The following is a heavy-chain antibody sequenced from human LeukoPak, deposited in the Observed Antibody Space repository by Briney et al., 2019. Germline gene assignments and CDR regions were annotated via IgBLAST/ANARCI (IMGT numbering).Heavy chain of an antibody. V-gene: IGHV3-49*03. Sequence: GRSLTLSCTASGFTLCDYAMSWFRQAPGKGREWVGFIKSKAYGGTTEYATSVKGRFTISRDDSKSIAYLQMNSLKTEDTAVYYCTRDWQLGTVWGQGTLVTVSS. CDR1: GFTLCDYA. D-gene: IGHD3-16*01. J-gene: IGHJ4*02. CDR3: TRDWQLGTV. CDR2: IKSKAYGGTT.